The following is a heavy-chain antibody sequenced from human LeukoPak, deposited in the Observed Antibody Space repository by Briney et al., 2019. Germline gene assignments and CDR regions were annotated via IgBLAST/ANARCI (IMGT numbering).Heavy chain of an antibody. J-gene: IGHJ6*02. CDR1: GFTFDDYA. CDR2: ISWNSGSI. D-gene: IGHD1-26*01. Sequence: GGSLRLSCAASGFTFDDYAMHWVRQAPGKGLEWVSGISWNSGSIGYADSVKGRFTISRDNAKNSLYLQMNSLRAEDTAVYYCARADNSGSYYYSMDVWGQGTTVTVSS. V-gene: IGHV3-9*01. CDR3: ARADNSGSYYYSMDV.